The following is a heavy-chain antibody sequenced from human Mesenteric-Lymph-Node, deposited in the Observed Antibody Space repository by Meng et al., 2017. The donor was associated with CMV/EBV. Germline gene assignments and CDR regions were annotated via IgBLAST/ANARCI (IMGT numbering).Heavy chain of an antibody. V-gene: IGHV1-2*02. Sequence: ASVKVSCKTSGYTFTGYHIHWVRQAPGQGLEWMGWINPNSDVTNYAQKFQGRLTMTRDTSISTAFMDLSSLISDDTAVYYCAREDGHTGKFDSWGQGTLVTVSS. CDR3: AREDGHTGKFDS. J-gene: IGHJ4*02. CDR1: GYTFTGYH. D-gene: IGHD5-24*01. CDR2: INPNSDVT.